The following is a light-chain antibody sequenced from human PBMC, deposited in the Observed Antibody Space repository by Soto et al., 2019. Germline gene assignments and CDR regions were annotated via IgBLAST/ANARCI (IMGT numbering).Light chain of an antibody. J-gene: IGKJ1*01. CDR1: QHIRSW. CDR2: DVT. Sequence: HLSQSASTLSAGVGDRLPVYCRASQHIRSWLAWYQQKPGNAPKLLIYDVTSLQSGVPSRFSGSGSGTYFTLTISSLQPEDFATYYCLHNDSYSWTFGQGTKVDIK. CDR3: LHNDSYSWT. V-gene: IGKV1-5*01.